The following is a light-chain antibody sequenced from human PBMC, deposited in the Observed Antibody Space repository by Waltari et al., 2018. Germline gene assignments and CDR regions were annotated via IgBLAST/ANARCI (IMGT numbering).Light chain of an antibody. CDR1: KSISEY. CDR3: QKYGSLPAT. CDR2: DAS. Sequence: EIMLTQSPGTLSLSPGERDTLSCRASKSISEYLARYQQKPGQAPKLLSDDASTRATGIPDRFSGSGYGTDFSLTISRLEPEDYAVYYCQKYGSLPATFGRGTKVEIK. V-gene: IGKV3-20*01. J-gene: IGKJ1*01.